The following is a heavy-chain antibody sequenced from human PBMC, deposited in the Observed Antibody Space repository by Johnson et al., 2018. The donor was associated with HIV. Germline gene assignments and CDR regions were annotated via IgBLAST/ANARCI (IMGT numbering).Heavy chain of an antibody. Sequence: QVQLVESGGGVVQPGGSLRLSCAASGFTFSSYGMHWVRQAPGKGLEWVAFIRYDGSNKYYADSVKGRFTISRDNAKNSLYLKMNSWRAEDTALYYCARHIVATIGGAFDIWGQGTMVTVSS. V-gene: IGHV3-30*02. D-gene: IGHD5-12*01. CDR3: ARHIVATIGGAFDI. J-gene: IGHJ3*02. CDR1: GFTFSSYG. CDR2: IRYDGSNK.